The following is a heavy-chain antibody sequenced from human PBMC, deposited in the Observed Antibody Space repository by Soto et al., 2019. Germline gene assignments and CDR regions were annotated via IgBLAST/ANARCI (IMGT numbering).Heavy chain of an antibody. Sequence: GGSLRLSCAASGFTFSSYSMNWVRQAPGKGLEWVSYISSSSSTIYYADSVKGRFTISRDNAKNSLYLQMNSLRAEDTAVYYCASIVVVPAADFDYWGQGTLVTVSS. V-gene: IGHV3-48*01. CDR2: ISSSSSTI. J-gene: IGHJ4*02. CDR3: ASIVVVPAADFDY. CDR1: GFTFSSYS. D-gene: IGHD2-2*01.